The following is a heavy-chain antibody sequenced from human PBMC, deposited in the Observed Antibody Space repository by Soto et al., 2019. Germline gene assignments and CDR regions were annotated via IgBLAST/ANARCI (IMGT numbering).Heavy chain of an antibody. J-gene: IGHJ4*02. CDR1: GFTFSGYS. CDR2: INTNGVNT. D-gene: IGHD6-19*01. Sequence: EVQLVESGGGVVQPGGSLRLSCAASGFTFSGYSMFWVRQAPGKGLEYVSAINTNGVNTFYAKSVKGRFTISRDNSKNTMYLQMGSLRAEDMAVYYCARGRVEDSSGWATYFDDWGQGTLVTVSS. CDR3: ARGRVEDSSGWATYFDD. V-gene: IGHV3-64*01.